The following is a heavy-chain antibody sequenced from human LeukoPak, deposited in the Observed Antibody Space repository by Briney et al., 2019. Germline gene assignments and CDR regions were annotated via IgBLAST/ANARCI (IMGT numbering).Heavy chain of an antibody. D-gene: IGHD2-15*01. J-gene: IGHJ4*02. CDR2: ISYDGSNK. Sequence: GGSLRLSCAASGFTFSNYAMHWVRQAPGKGLEWVALISYDGSNKYYAGSVKGRFTISRDNSKNTLYLQMNSLRAEDTAVYYCAKEDIVVVVAALFWGQGTLVTVSS. V-gene: IGHV3-30-3*01. CDR3: AKEDIVVVVAALF. CDR1: GFTFSNYA.